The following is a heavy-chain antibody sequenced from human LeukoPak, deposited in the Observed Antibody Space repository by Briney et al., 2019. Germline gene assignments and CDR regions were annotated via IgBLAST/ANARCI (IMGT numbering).Heavy chain of an antibody. V-gene: IGHV1-69*05. D-gene: IGHD3-22*01. CDR3: ARARRDSSGYYYYYYYMYV. Sequence: ASVKVSCKASGDTFSSYAISWVRQAPGQGLEWMGGVIPIFGTANYAQKFQGRVTITTDESTSTAYMELSSLRSEDTAVYYCARARRDSSGYYYYYYYMYVWGKGTTVTVSS. CDR1: GDTFSSYA. J-gene: IGHJ6*03. CDR2: VIPIFGTA.